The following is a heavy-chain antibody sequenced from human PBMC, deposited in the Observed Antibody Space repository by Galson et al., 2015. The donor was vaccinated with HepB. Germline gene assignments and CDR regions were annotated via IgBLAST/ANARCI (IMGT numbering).Heavy chain of an antibody. D-gene: IGHD1-1*01. Sequence: CAISGDSVSSRTASWNWIRQSPSRGLEWLGRTYYRSQWYSEYSASVRGRMTISPDTSENQFSLHLSCVTPEDTAIYFCARAWTSRPSTRQTDHFDYWGQGTLVTVSS. CDR1: GDSVSSRTAS. CDR3: ARAWTSRPSTRQTDHFDY. CDR2: TYYRSQWYS. V-gene: IGHV6-1*01. J-gene: IGHJ4*02.